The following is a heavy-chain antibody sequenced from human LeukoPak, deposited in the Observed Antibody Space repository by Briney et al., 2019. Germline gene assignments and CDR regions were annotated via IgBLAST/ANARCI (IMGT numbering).Heavy chain of an antibody. CDR2: IHPSGNT. CDR1: GGSISSYY. CDR3: ARGPPPDFDY. J-gene: IGHJ4*02. V-gene: IGHV4-4*07. Sequence: SETLSLTCTVSGGSISSYYWSWVRQPAGKGLEWIGRIHPSGNTNYNPSLKSRVTLSVDTSKNQFSLKLSSVTAADTAVYYCARGPPPDFDYWGRGTLVTVS.